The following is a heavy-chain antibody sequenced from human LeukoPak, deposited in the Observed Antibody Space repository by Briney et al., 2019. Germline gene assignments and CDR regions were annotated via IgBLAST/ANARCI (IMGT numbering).Heavy chain of an antibody. D-gene: IGHD1-1*01. V-gene: IGHV4-59*08. CDR3: ATWTSGDAFDV. CDR1: GGSIGIYY. Sequence: KPSETLSLTCTVSGGSIGIYYWSWIRQAPGKGLEWIGSMYYGGKSNANSSLKSRVTISVDTSTNQLSLRLDSVIASDTAVYYCATWTSGDAFDVWGPGTMVTVSS. J-gene: IGHJ3*01. CDR2: MYYGGKS.